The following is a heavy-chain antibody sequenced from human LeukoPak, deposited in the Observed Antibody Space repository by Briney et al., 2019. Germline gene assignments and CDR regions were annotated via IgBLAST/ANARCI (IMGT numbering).Heavy chain of an antibody. CDR3: PKLYCSSTGCYDY. D-gene: IGHD2-2*01. CDR2: ISASGTST. CDR1: GFTFSSYA. J-gene: IGHJ4*02. Sequence: GGSLRLSCAASGFTFSSYAMSWVRQAPGKGLEWVSGISASGTSTYYVDSVKGRFTISRDNSKNTLYLQMNSVRAEDTAVCYCPKLYCSSTGCYDYWGQGTLVTVSS. V-gene: IGHV3-23*01.